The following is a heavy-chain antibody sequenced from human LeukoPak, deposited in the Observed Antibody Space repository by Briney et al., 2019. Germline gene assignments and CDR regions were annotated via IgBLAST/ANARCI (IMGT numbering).Heavy chain of an antibody. CDR3: AKIDGYCSGGSCYSFDY. V-gene: IGHV3-43D*04. J-gene: IGHJ4*02. D-gene: IGHD2-15*01. CDR1: GFILDDYG. CDR2: ISWDGGSK. Sequence: GGSLRLSCAASGFILDDYGMHWVRQAPGTGVEWVSLISWDGGSKYYVDSVQGRFTISRDNSKNSLYLQMNSLRAEDTALYYCAKIDGYCSGGSCYSFDYWGQGTLVTVSS.